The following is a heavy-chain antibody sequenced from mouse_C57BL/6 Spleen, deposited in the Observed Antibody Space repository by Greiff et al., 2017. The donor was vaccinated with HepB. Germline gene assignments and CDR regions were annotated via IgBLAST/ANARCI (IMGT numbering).Heavy chain of an antibody. D-gene: IGHD1-1*01. CDR3: ARPGYGSSYFDY. CDR2: IDPSDSYT. V-gene: IGHV1-69*01. Sequence: VQLQQPGAELVMPGASVKLSCKASGYTFTSYWMHWVKQRPGQGLEWIGEIDPSDSYTNYNQKFKGKSTLTVDKSSSTAYMQLGSLTSEDSAVYYCARPGYGSSYFDYWGQGTTLTVSS. CDR1: GYTFTSYW. J-gene: IGHJ2*01.